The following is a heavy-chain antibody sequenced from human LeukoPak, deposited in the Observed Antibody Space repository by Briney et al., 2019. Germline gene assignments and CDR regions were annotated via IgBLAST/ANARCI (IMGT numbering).Heavy chain of an antibody. CDR1: GFTFSSYS. CDR3: ARTYYYDSSGARAFDI. Sequence: GGSLRLSCAASGFTFSSYSMNWVRQAPGKGLEWVSSISSSSSYIYYADSVKGRFTISRDNAKNSLYLQMNSLRAEDTAVYCCARTYYYDSSGARAFDIWGQGTMVTVSS. J-gene: IGHJ3*02. CDR2: ISSSSSYI. V-gene: IGHV3-21*01. D-gene: IGHD3-22*01.